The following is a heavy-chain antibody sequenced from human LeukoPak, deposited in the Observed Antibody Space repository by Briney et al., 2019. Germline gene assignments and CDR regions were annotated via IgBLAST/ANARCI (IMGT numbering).Heavy chain of an antibody. D-gene: IGHD3-22*01. CDR1: GFTFSDYY. CDR3: ARATHPTYYDSSGYYQDY. CDR2: ISSSSSYT. V-gene: IGHV3-11*06. Sequence: PGGSLRLSCAASGFTFSDYYMSWIRQAPGEGLDWVSYISSSSSYTNYADSVKGRFTISRDNAKNSLYLQMNSLRAEDTAVYYCARATHPTYYDSSGYYQDYWGQGTLVTVSS. J-gene: IGHJ4*02.